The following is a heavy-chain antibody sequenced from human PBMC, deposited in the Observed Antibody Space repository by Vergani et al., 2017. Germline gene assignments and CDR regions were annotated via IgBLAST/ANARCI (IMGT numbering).Heavy chain of an antibody. CDR1: GFTFSSYA. D-gene: IGHD3-22*01. Sequence: EVQLLESGGGLVQPGGSLRLSCAASGFTFSSYAMSWVRQAPGKGLEWVSAISGSGGSTYYADSVKGRFTISRDNSKNTLYLQMNSLRAEDTAVYYCTWEGDYYDSSGSFDYWGQGTLVTVSS. V-gene: IGHV3-23*01. J-gene: IGHJ4*02. CDR3: TWEGDYYDSSGSFDY. CDR2: ISGSGGST.